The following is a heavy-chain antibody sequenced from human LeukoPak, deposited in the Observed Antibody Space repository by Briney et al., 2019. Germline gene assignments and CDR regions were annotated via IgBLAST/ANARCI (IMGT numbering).Heavy chain of an antibody. D-gene: IGHD3-9*01. CDR2: IYYSGST. J-gene: IGHJ5*02. CDR3: ARGGGDILTGYYFWFDP. Sequence: SETLSLTCTVSGSSISSGDYYWSWIRQPPGKGLEWIGYIYYSGSTYYNPSLKTRVTISVDTSKNQFSLKLSSVTAADTAVYYCARGGGDILTGYYFWFDPWGQGTLVTVSS. V-gene: IGHV4-30-4*01. CDR1: GSSISSGDYY.